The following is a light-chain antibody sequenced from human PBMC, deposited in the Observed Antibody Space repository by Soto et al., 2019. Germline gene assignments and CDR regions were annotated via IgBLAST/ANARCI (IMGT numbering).Light chain of an antibody. CDR1: SSDVGSYNY. Sequence: ALAQPASVSGSPGQSITISCTGTSSDVGSYNYVSWYQQHPGKAPKLMIYEVSDRPSGISSRFSGSKSGNTASLTISGLQTEDEADYYCSSYTSSSTLFGTGTKVTV. CDR3: SSYTSSSTL. CDR2: EVS. J-gene: IGLJ1*01. V-gene: IGLV2-14*01.